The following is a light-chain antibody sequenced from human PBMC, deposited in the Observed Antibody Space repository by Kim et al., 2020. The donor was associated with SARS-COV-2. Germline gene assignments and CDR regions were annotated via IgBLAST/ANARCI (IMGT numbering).Light chain of an antibody. CDR1: SSNIGSNY. V-gene: IGLV1-47*01. Sequence: GQRVTISCSGNSSNIGSNYAYWYQQLPGTAPKLLIYRDNQRPSGVPDRFSGSRSGTSASLAISGLRSEDEADYYCAAWDDSLSAVVFGGGTKVTVL. J-gene: IGLJ2*01. CDR3: AAWDDSLSAVV. CDR2: RDN.